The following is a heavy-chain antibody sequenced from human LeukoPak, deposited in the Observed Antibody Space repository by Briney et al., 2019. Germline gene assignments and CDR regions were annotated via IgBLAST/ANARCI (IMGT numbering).Heavy chain of an antibody. CDR1: GFTFSSYP. CDR3: AVRRGIYY. J-gene: IGHJ4*02. CDR2: IRGSGGDT. V-gene: IGHV3-23*01. Sequence: GGSLRLSCAASGFTFSSYPMSWVRQAPGKGLEWVSAIRGSGGDTYYADSVKGRFTISRDNAKNSLYLQMNSLRAEDTAVYYCAVRRGIYYWGQGTLVTVSS.